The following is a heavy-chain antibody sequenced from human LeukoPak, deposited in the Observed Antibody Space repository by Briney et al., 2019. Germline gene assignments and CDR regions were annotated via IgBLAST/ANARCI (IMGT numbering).Heavy chain of an antibody. CDR3: ARDYYASGSPNDY. Sequence: PGGSLRLSCAASGFTFSKYWMHWVRQGPGKGLVWVSRINSDGSSTSYADSVKGRFTISRDNAKNTLYVQMNSLRAEGTAVYYCARDYYASGSPNDYWGQGTLVTVSS. V-gene: IGHV3-74*01. J-gene: IGHJ4*02. D-gene: IGHD3-10*01. CDR2: INSDGSST. CDR1: GFTFSKYW.